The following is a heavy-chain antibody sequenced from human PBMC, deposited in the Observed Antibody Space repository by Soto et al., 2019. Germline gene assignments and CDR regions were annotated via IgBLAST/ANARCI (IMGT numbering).Heavy chain of an antibody. D-gene: IGHD3-16*01. CDR1: GFIVSRNY. CDR2: IHAGGNS. Sequence: EVQLVETGGGWVQPGGSLTLSCTVSGFIVSRNYMRWVRQAPGKGPEWVSIIHAGGNSYFADSVKGRFTISRDDSKNSRNLHMDNLTTEDTAVYYCVRDFTSWGQGTLVTVSS. J-gene: IGHJ4*02. V-gene: IGHV3-53*02. CDR3: VRDFTS.